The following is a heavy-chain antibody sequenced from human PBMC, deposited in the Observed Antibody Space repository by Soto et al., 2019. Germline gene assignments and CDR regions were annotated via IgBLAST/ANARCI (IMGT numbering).Heavy chain of an antibody. CDR3: ARGWSYDILTGYSY. J-gene: IGHJ4*02. CDR2: ITPLFGTA. Sequence: QVQLVQSGAEVKKPGSSVKVSCKASGGTFSNYAISWVRQAPGQGLEWMGGITPLFGTASYAQRFQGRVTITADEFTSTAYMELRSLRSEDTATYYCARGWSYDILTGYSYWGQGTLVTVSS. D-gene: IGHD3-9*01. CDR1: GGTFSNYA. V-gene: IGHV1-69*01.